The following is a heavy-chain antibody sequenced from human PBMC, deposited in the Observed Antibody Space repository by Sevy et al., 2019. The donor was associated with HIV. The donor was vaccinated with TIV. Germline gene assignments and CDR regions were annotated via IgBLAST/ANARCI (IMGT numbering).Heavy chain of an antibody. CDR3: AKDRKWTGTTGRTDLVGYFDY. CDR2: ISGSGGST. CDR1: GFTFSSYA. D-gene: IGHD1-7*01. J-gene: IGHJ4*02. V-gene: IGHV3-23*01. Sequence: GGSLRLSCAASGFTFSSYAMSWVRQAPGKGLEWVSAISGSGGSTYYADSVKGRFTISRDNSKNTLYLQMNSLRAEATAVYYCAKDRKWTGTTGRTDLVGYFDYWGQGTLVTVSS.